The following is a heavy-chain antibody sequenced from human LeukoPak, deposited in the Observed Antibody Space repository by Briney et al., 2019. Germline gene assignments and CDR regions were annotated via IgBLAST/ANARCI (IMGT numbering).Heavy chain of an antibody. J-gene: IGHJ4*02. CDR1: GGTFSSYA. CDR2: IIPILGIA. CDR3: AGILWFGELLGGFDY. Sequence: SVKVSCKASGGTFSSYAIIWVRQAPGQGLEWMGRIIPILGIANYAQKFQGRVTITADKSTSTAYMELSSLRSEDTAVYYCAGILWFGELLGGFDYWGQGTLVTVSS. D-gene: IGHD3-10*01. V-gene: IGHV1-69*04.